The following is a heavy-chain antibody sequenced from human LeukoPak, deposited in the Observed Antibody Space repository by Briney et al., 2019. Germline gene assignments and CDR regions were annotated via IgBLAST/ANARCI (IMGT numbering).Heavy chain of an antibody. V-gene: IGHV3-30*18. Sequence: GRSLRLSCVVSGFTFRSYGMHWVRQAPGKGLEWVAVISYDGSNKYYADSVKGRFNISRDNSKNTLYLQMNSLRAEDTAVYYCAKGDLGELLGLGDYWGQGTLVTVSS. CDR3: AKGDLGELLGLGDY. CDR1: GFTFRSYG. D-gene: IGHD1-26*01. J-gene: IGHJ4*02. CDR2: ISYDGSNK.